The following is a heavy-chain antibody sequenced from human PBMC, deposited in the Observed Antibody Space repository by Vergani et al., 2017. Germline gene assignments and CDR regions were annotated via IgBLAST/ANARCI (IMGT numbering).Heavy chain of an antibody. D-gene: IGHD2-15*01. CDR3: ARWRYCSGGSCYGTEYFQH. V-gene: IGHV5-51*01. CDR2: IYPGDSDT. CDR1: GYSFTSYW. Sequence: EVQLVQSGAEVKKPGESLKISCKGSGYSFTSYWIGWVRQMPGKGLEWMGIIYPGDSDTRYSPSFQGQVTISADKSISTAYLQWSSLKASDTAMYYCARWRYCSGGSCYGTEYFQHWGQGTLVTVSS. J-gene: IGHJ1*01.